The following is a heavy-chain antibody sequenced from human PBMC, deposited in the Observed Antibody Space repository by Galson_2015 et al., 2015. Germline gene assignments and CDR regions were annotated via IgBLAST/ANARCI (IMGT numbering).Heavy chain of an antibody. J-gene: IGHJ5*02. Sequence: SLRLSCAASGFPFDDFAMHWVRHAPGKGLEWVSGISWDSVVTDYADSVKGRFRISRDNAKNSLYLQMNSLRAEDTAVYYCARGDFDLWSGYFDPWGQGTLVTVSS. CDR2: ISWDSVVT. CDR3: ARGDFDLWSGYFDP. D-gene: IGHD3-3*01. V-gene: IGHV3-9*01. CDR1: GFPFDDFA.